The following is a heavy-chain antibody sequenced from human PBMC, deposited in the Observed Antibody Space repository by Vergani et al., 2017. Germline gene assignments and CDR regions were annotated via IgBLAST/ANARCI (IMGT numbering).Heavy chain of an antibody. CDR1: GFSFNTYW. D-gene: IGHD2-8*02. CDR2: IDEYGNRA. J-gene: IGHJ5*01. CDR3: VRTEYCTGIACNTRFDS. Sequence: EVQLVESGGGSVQSGGSLRLSCVASGFSFNTYWMHWVRHVPGKGLMWVARIDEYGNRATYGDFETGRFPISRDNAKNTVFLQMNNLRADDAGVYYCVRTEYCTGIACNTRFDSWGQGALVTVSS. V-gene: IGHV3-74*03.